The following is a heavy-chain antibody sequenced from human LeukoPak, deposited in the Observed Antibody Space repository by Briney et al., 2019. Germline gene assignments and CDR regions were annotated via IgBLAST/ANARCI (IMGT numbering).Heavy chain of an antibody. CDR2: ISGSGGST. CDR1: GFTFSSYA. CDR3: XXXXXXXXXXXWYYYYGMDV. Sequence: LTGGSLRLSCAASGFTFSSYAMSWVRQAPGKGLEWVSAISGSGGSTYYADSVKGRFTISRDNSKNTLYLQMNSLRAGDTAVYYXXXXXXXXXXXXWYYYYGMDVWGQGTTVTVSS. V-gene: IGHV3-23*01. J-gene: IGHJ6*02.